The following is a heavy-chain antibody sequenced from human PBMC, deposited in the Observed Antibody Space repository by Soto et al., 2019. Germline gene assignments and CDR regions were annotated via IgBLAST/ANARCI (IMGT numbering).Heavy chain of an antibody. Sequence: GGSLRLSCAAYGFTFSDYGLHWVRHAPGEGTQWVAVIWFDGSNEHYADSVNGRSTISRDNSKNTLYLQMYILRAGDTSVYYCARGCLYCRSSCCSHGMDVWGQGTTVTVAS. CDR1: GFTFSDYG. J-gene: IGHJ6*02. D-gene: IGHD2-15*01. CDR2: IWFDGSNE. V-gene: IGHV3-33*01. CDR3: ARGCLYCRSSCCSHGMDV.